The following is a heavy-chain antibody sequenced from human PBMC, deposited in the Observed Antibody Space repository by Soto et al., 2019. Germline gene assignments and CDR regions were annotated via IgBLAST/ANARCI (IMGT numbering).Heavy chain of an antibody. CDR2: INHSGST. CDR1: GGSFSGYY. J-gene: IGHJ3*02. CDR3: ARDYYGSGSYYNENAFDI. V-gene: IGHV4-34*01. D-gene: IGHD3-10*01. Sequence: QVQLQQWGAGLLKPSETLSLTCAVYGGSFSGYYWSWIRQPPGKGLEGIGEINHSGSTNYNPSLKGRVTISVDTSKNQFSLKLSSVTAADTAVYYCARDYYGSGSYYNENAFDIWGQGTMVTVSS.